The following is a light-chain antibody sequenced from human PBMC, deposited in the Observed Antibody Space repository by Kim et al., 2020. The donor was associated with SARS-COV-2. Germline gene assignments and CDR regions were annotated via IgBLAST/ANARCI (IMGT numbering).Light chain of an antibody. V-gene: IGKV1-27*01. CDR1: QGINNY. J-gene: IGKJ3*01. Sequence: DIQMTQSPSSLSGSVGDRVSITCRASQGINNYLAWYQQKPGKVPEILIYAASSLQSGVPSRFSGSGYGTYFTLTISSLQPEDVATYYCQKYDSAPCNFGPGTKVDIK. CDR3: QKYDSAPCN. CDR2: AAS.